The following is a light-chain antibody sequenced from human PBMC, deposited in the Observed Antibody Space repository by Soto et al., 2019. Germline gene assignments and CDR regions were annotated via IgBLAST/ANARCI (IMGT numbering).Light chain of an antibody. CDR3: HSYDSSLSTLL. J-gene: IGLJ2*01. CDR1: KSNIGTGYD. CDR2: GNS. Sequence: QSVLTQAPSVSGAPGQRVTISCNGSKSNIGTGYDVHWYQRLPGTAPKLLIYGNSNRPSGVPDRFSGSRSGTSASLAITGLLAEDEADYYCHSYDSSLSTLLFGGGTKLTVL. V-gene: IGLV1-40*01.